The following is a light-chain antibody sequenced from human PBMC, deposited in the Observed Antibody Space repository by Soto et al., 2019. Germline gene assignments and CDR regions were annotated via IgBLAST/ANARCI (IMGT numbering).Light chain of an antibody. Sequence: QSALTQPRSVSGSPGESVTISCSGTSSDVGSYNYVSWYQQYPGKTPKVMIYDVSERPSEVPVRFSGSKSGNTASLTISGLQAEDEAEYFCCSYSGSHSLLFGGGTKVTVL. J-gene: IGLJ2*01. CDR2: DVS. CDR1: SSDVGSYNY. CDR3: CSYSGSHSLL. V-gene: IGLV2-11*01.